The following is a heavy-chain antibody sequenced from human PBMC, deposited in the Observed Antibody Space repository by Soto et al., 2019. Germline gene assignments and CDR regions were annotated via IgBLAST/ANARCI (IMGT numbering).Heavy chain of an antibody. CDR2: IRSEAYGWTT. V-gene: IGHV3-49*04. J-gene: IGHJ4*02. CDR1: GFTFGDYA. CDR3: TRAGGSGWGYYFDY. Sequence: HPGGSLRLSCTASGFTFGDYAMSWVRQAPGKGLECVGFIRSEAYGWTTEYAASVKGRFTISRDDSKSIAYLQMNSLRTEDTAVYYCTRAGGSGWGYYFDYWGQGTQVTVSS. D-gene: IGHD6-19*01.